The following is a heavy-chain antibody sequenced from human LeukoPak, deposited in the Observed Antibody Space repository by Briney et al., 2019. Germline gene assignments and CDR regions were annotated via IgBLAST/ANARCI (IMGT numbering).Heavy chain of an antibody. D-gene: IGHD6-13*01. J-gene: IGHJ6*03. Sequence: GRSLRLSCAASGFTSDDFAMHWVRQAPGKGLEWVSGITWNGDSVGYADSVKGRFTISRDNAKNSLYLQMNSLRAEDTAVYYCARDLFSSSWYPGIGWDYYYYYMDVWGKGTTVTVSS. V-gene: IGHV3-9*02. CDR2: ITWNGDSV. CDR3: ARDLFSSSWYPGIGWDYYYYYMDV. CDR1: GFTSDDFA.